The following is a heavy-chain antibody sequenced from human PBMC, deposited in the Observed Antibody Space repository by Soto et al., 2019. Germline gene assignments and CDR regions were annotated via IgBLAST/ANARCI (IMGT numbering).Heavy chain of an antibody. CDR2: ISYDGSNK. Sequence: QVQLVESGGGVVQPGRSLRLSCAASGFTFSSYGMHWVRQAPGKGLEWVAVISYDGSNKYYADSVKGRFTISRDNSKKALYLQMNSLRAEDTAVYYCAKDSGYAVDYWGQGTLVTVSS. CDR3: AKDSGYAVDY. CDR1: GFTFSSYG. D-gene: IGHD5-12*01. V-gene: IGHV3-30*18. J-gene: IGHJ4*02.